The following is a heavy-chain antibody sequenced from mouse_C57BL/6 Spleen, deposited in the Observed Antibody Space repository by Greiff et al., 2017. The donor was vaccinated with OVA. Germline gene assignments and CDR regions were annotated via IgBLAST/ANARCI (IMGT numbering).Heavy chain of an antibody. Sequence: EVQGVESGGGLVKPGGSLKLSCAASGFTFSSYAMSWVRQTPEKRLEWVATISDGGSYTYYPDNVKGRFTISRDNAKNNLYLQRSHLKSEDTAMYDCARDEGTDWYCDVWGTGTTVTVSS. J-gene: IGHJ1*03. D-gene: IGHD3-3*01. CDR2: ISDGGSYT. CDR3: ARDEGTDWYCDV. CDR1: GFTFSSYA. V-gene: IGHV5-4*01.